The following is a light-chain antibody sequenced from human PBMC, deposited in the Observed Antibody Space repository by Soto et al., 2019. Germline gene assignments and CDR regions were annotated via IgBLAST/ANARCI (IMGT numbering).Light chain of an antibody. CDR2: NSS. Sequence: DIVMTQTPLSLPVTLGEPASISCRSSQSLIHGDGYTYLSWLQDRPGQPPRVLIYNSSNRFTGVPDKFRGSGVGTNFTLHIRRVEAEDVGVYYCMTATQFRTFGQGTKLEIK. J-gene: IGKJ2*01. CDR1: QSLIHGDGYTY. CDR3: MTATQFRT. V-gene: IGKV2-24*01.